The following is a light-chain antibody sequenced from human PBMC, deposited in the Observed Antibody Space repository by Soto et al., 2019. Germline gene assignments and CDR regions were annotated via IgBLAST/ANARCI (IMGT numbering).Light chain of an antibody. J-gene: IGKJ1*01. Sequence: AIQLTQSPSSLSASVGDRVTITCRASQGIRNDLGWYQQKPGKAPKLLIYAASTLHSGVPSRFSGSGSGTDFTLTISSPQPEDFATYYCLQDYNYPWTFGQGTKVDI. CDR2: AAS. V-gene: IGKV1-6*01. CDR1: QGIRND. CDR3: LQDYNYPWT.